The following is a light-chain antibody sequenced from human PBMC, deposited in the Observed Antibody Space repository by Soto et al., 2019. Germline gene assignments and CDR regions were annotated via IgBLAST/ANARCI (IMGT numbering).Light chain of an antibody. V-gene: IGLV1-40*01. Sequence: QSVLTQPPSVSGAPGQRVTISCTGSSSNIGAGYDVHWYQQLPGTAPKLLIYGNSNRPSGVPDRFSVSKSGTSASLAITGLQAEDEAEDYCQSYDRSLSGVVFGGGTKLTVL. CDR2: GNS. J-gene: IGLJ2*01. CDR3: QSYDRSLSGVV. CDR1: SSNIGAGYD.